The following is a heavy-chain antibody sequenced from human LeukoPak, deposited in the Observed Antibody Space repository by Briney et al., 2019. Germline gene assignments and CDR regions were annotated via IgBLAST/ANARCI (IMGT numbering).Heavy chain of an antibody. CDR3: ARGSFGFDS. D-gene: IGHD3-10*01. V-gene: IGHV3-33*01. CDR2: IWYDGSKK. CDR1: GFTFSNYG. Sequence: PGGSLRLSCAASGFTFSNYGMHWVRQAPGKGLEWVAIIWYDGSKKYYADSVKGRFTISRDSSKNTLYLQMNSLRAEDTAVYYCARGSFGFDSWGRGTLVTVSS. J-gene: IGHJ4*02.